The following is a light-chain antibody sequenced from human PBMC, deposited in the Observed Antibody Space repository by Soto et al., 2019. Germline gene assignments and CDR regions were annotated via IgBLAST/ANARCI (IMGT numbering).Light chain of an antibody. J-gene: IGLJ1*01. CDR3: AAWDDSLNGYV. CDR1: TSNIGSNT. Sequence: QSVLTQPPSASGTPGQRVTISCSGSTSNIGSNTVKWYQQLPGTAPKLLIYNNDQRPSGVPDRSSGSKSGTSASLAISGLQSEDEADYYCAAWDDSLNGYVFVSGTQVTV. CDR2: NND. V-gene: IGLV1-44*01.